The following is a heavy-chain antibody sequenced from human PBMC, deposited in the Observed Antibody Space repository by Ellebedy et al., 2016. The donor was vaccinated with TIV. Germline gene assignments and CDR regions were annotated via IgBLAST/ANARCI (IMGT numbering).Heavy chain of an antibody. Sequence: GESLKISXAASGFVFRRYGMYWVRQAPGKGLEWISGISARADRTYIIDSVKGRFYISRDNSESTLYLQMNSLRADDTAVYYSARGYTGDDWAAYYGMDVWGRGSTVTVSS. CDR1: GFVFRRYG. D-gene: IGHD5-12*01. J-gene: IGHJ6*02. V-gene: IGHV3-23*01. CDR3: ARGYTGDDWAAYYGMDV. CDR2: ISARADRT.